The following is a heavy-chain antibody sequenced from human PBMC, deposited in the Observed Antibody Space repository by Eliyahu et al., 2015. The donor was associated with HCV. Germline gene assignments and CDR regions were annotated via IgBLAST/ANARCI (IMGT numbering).Heavy chain of an antibody. CDR1: GGSFSGYX. D-gene: IGHD6-19*01. Sequence: QVQLQQWGAGLLKPSETLSLTCAXXGGSFSGYXWSWIRQPPGKGLEWIGEINHXGSTNYXPSLKSRVTISVDTSKNQFSLKLSSVTAADTAVYSCARARRIAVAGIGSRGAFDIWGQGTMVTVSS. J-gene: IGHJ3*02. CDR2: INHXGST. V-gene: IGHV4-34*01. CDR3: ARARRIAVAGIGSRGAFDI.